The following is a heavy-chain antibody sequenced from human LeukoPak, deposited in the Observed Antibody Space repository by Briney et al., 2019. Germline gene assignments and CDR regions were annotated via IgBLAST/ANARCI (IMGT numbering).Heavy chain of an antibody. CDR1: GLTFSSYA. D-gene: IGHD1-7*01. CDR2: ISYDGSNK. J-gene: IGHJ4*02. Sequence: GRSLRLSCAASGLTFSSYAVHWVRQAPGKGLEWVAVISYDGSNKYYADSVKGRFTISRDNSKNTLYLQMNSLRAEDTAVYYCATELPGGKGYFDYWGQGTLVTVSS. V-gene: IGHV3-30*04. CDR3: ATELPGGKGYFDY.